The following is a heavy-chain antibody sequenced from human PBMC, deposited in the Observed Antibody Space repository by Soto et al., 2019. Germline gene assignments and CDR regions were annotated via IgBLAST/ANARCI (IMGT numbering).Heavy chain of an antibody. CDR2: ISYDGSNK. V-gene: IGHV3-30-3*01. Sequence: QVQLVESGGGVVQPGRSLRLSCAASGFTFSSYAMHWVRQAPGKGLEWVAVISYDGSNKYYADSVKGRFTISRDNTKNAMCLKMNSLRAEDMAVYYCARGTYYYCSGPYGMDVWCQGTTVTVSS. CDR1: GFTFSSYA. CDR3: ARGTYYYCSGPYGMDV. J-gene: IGHJ6*02. D-gene: IGHD3-10*01.